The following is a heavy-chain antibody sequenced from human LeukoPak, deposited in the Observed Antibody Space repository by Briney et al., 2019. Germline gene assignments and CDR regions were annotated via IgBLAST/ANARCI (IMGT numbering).Heavy chain of an antibody. CDR3: ARRGGMYYYDSSGYYLEAYYFDY. J-gene: IGHJ4*02. CDR1: GYSFTSYW. V-gene: IGHV5-10-1*01. Sequence: GESLRISCKGSGYSFTSYWISWVRQMPGKGLEWMGRTDPSDSYTNYSPSFQGHVTISADKSISTAYLQWSSLKASDTAMYYCARRGGMYYYDSSGYYLEAYYFDYWGQGTLVTVSS. D-gene: IGHD3-22*01. CDR2: TDPSDSYT.